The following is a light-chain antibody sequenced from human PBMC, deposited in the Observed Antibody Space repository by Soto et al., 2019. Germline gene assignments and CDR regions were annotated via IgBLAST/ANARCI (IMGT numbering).Light chain of an antibody. CDR2: WAS. Sequence: DIVMTQSPDSLAVSLGERATINCKSSQSVLCSSNNKNYLAWYQQKPRQPPKLLIYWASTRESGVPDRFSGSGSGTDFTLTISSLQAEDVAVYYCQQYYNTPLTFGGGTKVDI. CDR3: QQYYNTPLT. CDR1: QSVLCSSNNKNY. J-gene: IGKJ4*01. V-gene: IGKV4-1*01.